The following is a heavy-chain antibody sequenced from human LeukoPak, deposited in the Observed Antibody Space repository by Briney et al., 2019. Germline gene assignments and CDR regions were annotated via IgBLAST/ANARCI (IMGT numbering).Heavy chain of an antibody. D-gene: IGHD3-16*01. CDR1: GFTFSSYA. Sequence: PGGSLRLSCAASGFTFSSYAMSWVRQAPGKGLEWVSAISGSGGSTYYADSVKGRFTISRDNSKNTLYLQMNSLRAEDTAVYYCGKDLLIYPDYYYYGMDVWGQGTTVTVSS. CDR3: GKDLLIYPDYYYYGMDV. J-gene: IGHJ6*02. V-gene: IGHV3-23*01. CDR2: ISGSGGST.